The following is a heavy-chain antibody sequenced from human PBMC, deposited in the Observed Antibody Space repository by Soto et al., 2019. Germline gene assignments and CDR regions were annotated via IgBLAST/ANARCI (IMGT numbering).Heavy chain of an antibody. CDR2: IYYTGTT. Sequence: SETLSLTCTVSGGSVRSDSFYWSWLRQRPGKGLEWLGYIYYTGTTQYTPSLKSRLSISTHTSDNQFSLRLNSVTAADTAVYYCATSLVTSRARVDYWGQGTPVTVS. D-gene: IGHD1-26*01. CDR1: GGSVRSDSFY. V-gene: IGHV4-31*03. J-gene: IGHJ4*02. CDR3: ATSLVTSRARVDY.